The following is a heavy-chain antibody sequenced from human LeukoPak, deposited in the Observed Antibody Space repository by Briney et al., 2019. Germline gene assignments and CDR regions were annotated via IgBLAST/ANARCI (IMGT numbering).Heavy chain of an antibody. D-gene: IGHD5-18*01. Sequence: PSETLSLTCAVYGESFSGYYWSWIRQPPGKGLEWLGEIDHSGSTNYSPSLKSRVTLSVDTSKNQFSLKLNSVTAADTAVYYCARDVGTALVTGDYWGQGTLVTVSS. CDR2: IDHSGST. V-gene: IGHV4-34*01. CDR1: GESFSGYY. J-gene: IGHJ4*02. CDR3: ARDVGTALVTGDY.